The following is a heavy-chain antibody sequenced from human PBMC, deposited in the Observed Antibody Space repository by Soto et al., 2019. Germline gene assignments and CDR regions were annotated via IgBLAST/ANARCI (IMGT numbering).Heavy chain of an antibody. Sequence: LGESLKISCKGSGYSFTSYWIGWVRQMPGKGLEWMGIIYPGDSDTRYSPSFQDQVTISADKSISTAYLQWSSLKASDTAMYYCARRSSYYYDSSGYYFDYWGQGTLVTVSS. J-gene: IGHJ4*02. CDR3: ARRSSYYYDSSGYYFDY. CDR2: IYPGDSDT. D-gene: IGHD3-22*01. CDR1: GYSFTSYW. V-gene: IGHV5-51*01.